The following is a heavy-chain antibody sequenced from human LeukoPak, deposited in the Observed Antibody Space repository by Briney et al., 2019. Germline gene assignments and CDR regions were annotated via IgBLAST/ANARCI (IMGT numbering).Heavy chain of an antibody. V-gene: IGHV1-2*02. CDR3: ARSTGTTSSFDY. D-gene: IGHD1-1*01. CDR1: GYTFTGYY. CDR2: INPNSGGT. J-gene: IGHJ4*02. Sequence: ASVKVSCKASGYTFTGYYMHWVRQAPGQGLEWMGWINPNSGGTNYAQKFRGRVTMTRDTSISTAYMELSRLRSDDTAVYYCARSTGTTSSFDYWGQGTLVTVSS.